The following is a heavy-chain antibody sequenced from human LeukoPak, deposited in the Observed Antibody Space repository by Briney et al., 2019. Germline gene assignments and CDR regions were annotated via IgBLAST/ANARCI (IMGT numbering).Heavy chain of an antibody. CDR2: IYYSGST. V-gene: IGHV4-31*03. D-gene: IGHD6-19*01. CDR1: GGSISSGGYY. CDR3: ARVPYSSCSYANAYFDY. Sequence: KSSETLSLTCTVSGGSISSGGYYWSWIRQHPGKGLEWIGYIYYSGSTYYNPSLKSRVTISVDTSKNQFSLKPSSVTAADTAVYYCARVPYSSCSYANAYFDYWGQGTLVTVSS. J-gene: IGHJ4*02.